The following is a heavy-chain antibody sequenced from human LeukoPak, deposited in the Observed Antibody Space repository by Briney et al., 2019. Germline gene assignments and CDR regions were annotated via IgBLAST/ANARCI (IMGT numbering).Heavy chain of an antibody. Sequence: SETLSLTCTVSGYSVSSGYYWGWIRQPPGKGLEWIGSMYHSGDTYYNPSLKSRVTISVDTSKNQLSLKLSSVTAADTAVYYCARAGLGHDYWGQGTLVTVSS. CDR2: MYHSGDT. V-gene: IGHV4-38-2*02. CDR3: ARAGLGHDY. J-gene: IGHJ4*02. CDR1: GYSVSSGYY.